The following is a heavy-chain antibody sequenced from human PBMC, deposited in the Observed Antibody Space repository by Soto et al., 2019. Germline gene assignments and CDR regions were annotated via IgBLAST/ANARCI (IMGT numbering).Heavy chain of an antibody. Sequence: EVQVVESGGGLIQPGGPLGLSCVALGLIVSENYLNGFRQPPGKGLEWVPIIYAGGGTYYADSVKGGFTISRDHSKNTVYLQMNSLRVEDTAVYYCAKDAIFEMITAGNPRMDVWGQGTTVTVSS. CDR1: GLIVSENY. J-gene: IGHJ6*02. V-gene: IGHV3-53*01. CDR2: IYAGGGT. CDR3: AKDAIFEMITAGNPRMDV. D-gene: IGHD3-16*01.